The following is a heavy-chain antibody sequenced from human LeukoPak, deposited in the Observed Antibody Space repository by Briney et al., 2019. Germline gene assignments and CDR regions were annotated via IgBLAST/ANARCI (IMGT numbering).Heavy chain of an antibody. Sequence: GGSLRLSCAASGFTFSNYAMSWVRQAPGKGLEWVSAISGSGGSTYYADSVKGRFTISRDNSKNTLYLQMNSLRAEGTAVYYCAKEGSEWNYYFDYWGQGTLVTVSS. CDR1: GFTFSNYA. CDR2: ISGSGGST. D-gene: IGHD1-7*01. J-gene: IGHJ4*02. V-gene: IGHV3-23*01. CDR3: AKEGSEWNYYFDY.